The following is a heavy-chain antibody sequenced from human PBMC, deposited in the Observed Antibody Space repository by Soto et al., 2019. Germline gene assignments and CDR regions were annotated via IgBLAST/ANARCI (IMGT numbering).Heavy chain of an antibody. CDR3: ARGRYGDY. CDR2: ISAHNGNT. D-gene: IGHD1-1*01. CDR1: GYAFTTYG. Sequence: QVHLVQSGAEVKKPGASVKVSCKGSGYAFTTYGITWVRQAPGQGLEWMGWISAHNGNTIYAQKLQGRVTVTRDTSTRTAYRELRSLRSDDTAVYYCARGRYGDYWGQGAVVTVSS. V-gene: IGHV1-18*01. J-gene: IGHJ4*02.